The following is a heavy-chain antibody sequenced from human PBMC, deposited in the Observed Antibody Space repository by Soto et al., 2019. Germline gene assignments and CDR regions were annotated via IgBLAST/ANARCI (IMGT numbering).Heavy chain of an antibody. CDR1: GFTFSSYW. CDR2: IKQDGSEK. J-gene: IGHJ6*02. Sequence: GGSLRLSCAASGFTFSSYWMSWVRQAPGKGLEWVANIKQDGSEKYYVDSVKGRFTISRDNAKNSLYLQMNSLRAEDTAVYYCARDWKYYDFWSGSHGYYGMDVWGQGTTVTVSS. V-gene: IGHV3-7*03. CDR3: ARDWKYYDFWSGSHGYYGMDV. D-gene: IGHD3-3*01.